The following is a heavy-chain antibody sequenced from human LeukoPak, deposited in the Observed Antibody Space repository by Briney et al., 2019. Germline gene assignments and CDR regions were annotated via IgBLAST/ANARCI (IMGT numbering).Heavy chain of an antibody. V-gene: IGHV3-30-3*01. CDR1: GFTFSSYA. D-gene: IGHD3-16*01. Sequence: GGSLGLSCAASGFTFSSYAMHWVRQAPGKGLEWVAVISYDGSNKYYADSVKGRFTISRDNSKNTLYLQMNSLRAEDTAVYYCARGVGDHYWGQGTLVTVSS. CDR3: ARGVGDHY. CDR2: ISYDGSNK. J-gene: IGHJ4*02.